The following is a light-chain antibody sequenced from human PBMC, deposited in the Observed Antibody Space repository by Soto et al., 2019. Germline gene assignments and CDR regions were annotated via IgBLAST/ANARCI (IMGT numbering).Light chain of an antibody. Sequence: QSALAQPSSVSGSPGQSITISCTGTSTDVGGYNYVSWYQHHPGKGPKLIIYGVNNRPSGVSDRFSGSKSGNKDSLTISNLEDEDESDYYCGSYTSTDTPFVFGTGTKVTVL. CDR2: GVN. V-gene: IGLV2-14*01. J-gene: IGLJ1*01. CDR3: GSYTSTDTPFV. CDR1: STDVGGYNY.